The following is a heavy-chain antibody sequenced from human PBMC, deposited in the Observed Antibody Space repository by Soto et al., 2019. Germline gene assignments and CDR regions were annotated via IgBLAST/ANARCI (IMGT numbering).Heavy chain of an antibody. CDR1: GGSFSKYG. CDR3: AGGSRENYFYAMDV. J-gene: IGHJ6*01. V-gene: IGHV1-69*01. Sequence: QGQLVQSGAEVKMPGSSVRVSCKASGGSFSKYGISWVRQAPGQGLEWMGGIIPMFGIGNYAEKFLGRVTITAAESTSTRHMELSSLRSEDTAVYCCAGGSRENYFYAMDVWGQGTTVTVSS. D-gene: IGHD1-26*01. CDR2: IIPMFGIG.